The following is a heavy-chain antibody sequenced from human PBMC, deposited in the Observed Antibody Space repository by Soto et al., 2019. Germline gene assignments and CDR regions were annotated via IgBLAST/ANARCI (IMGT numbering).Heavy chain of an antibody. V-gene: IGHV1-69*13. Sequence: SVKVSCKASGGTFSSYAISWVRQAPGQGLEWMGGIIPIFGTANYAQKFQGRVTITADESTSTAYMELSSLRSEDTAVYYCARFGAGVYVDAPPNYYYYGMDVWGQGTTVTVSS. CDR2: IIPIFGTA. D-gene: IGHD3-10*01. CDR3: ARFGAGVYVDAPPNYYYYGMDV. J-gene: IGHJ6*02. CDR1: GGTFSSYA.